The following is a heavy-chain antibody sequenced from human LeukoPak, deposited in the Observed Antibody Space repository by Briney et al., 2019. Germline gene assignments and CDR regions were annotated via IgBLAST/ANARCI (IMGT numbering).Heavy chain of an antibody. J-gene: IGHJ4*02. Sequence: SETLSLTCTVSGGSISSGDYYWGWIRQHPGKGLEWIGYISYSGSTYYNPSLKSRLTISVDTSENQFSLKLSSLTAADTAVYYCVRGGGVASGYYVLVYWGQGTLVTVSS. V-gene: IGHV4-31*03. CDR3: VRGGGVASGYYVLVY. D-gene: IGHD5-12*01. CDR2: ISYSGST. CDR1: GGSISSGDYY.